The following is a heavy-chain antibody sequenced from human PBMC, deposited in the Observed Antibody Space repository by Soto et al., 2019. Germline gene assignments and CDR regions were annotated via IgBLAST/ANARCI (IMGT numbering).Heavy chain of an antibody. CDR2: IKTDGNVA. CDR1: GFTFRSYW. V-gene: IGHV3-74*03. D-gene: IGHD1-26*01. Sequence: GGSLRLSCATSGFTFRSYWMHWVRQAPGKGLVWVSRIKTDGNVALYVDSVKGRFTISRDNAKNTLYLHMNSLRAEDTSFYYCVRDPSRGSEWARYLDLWGRGTLVTVS. J-gene: IGHJ2*01. CDR3: VRDPSRGSEWARYLDL.